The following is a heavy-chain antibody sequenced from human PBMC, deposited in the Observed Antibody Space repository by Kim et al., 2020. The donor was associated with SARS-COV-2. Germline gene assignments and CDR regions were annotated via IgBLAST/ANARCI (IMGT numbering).Heavy chain of an antibody. CDR2: IYYSGCT. D-gene: IGHD6-19*01. J-gene: IGHJ3*01. CDR3: ARDPTRGWRNDAFDC. Sequence: SETLSLTCTVSGGSISSGGYYWSWIRQHPGKGLEWIGYIYYSGCTYYNLSLKSPVTISVDKSKNQLSLNLRSVTAADTAVYYCARDPTRGWRNDAFDCWG. V-gene: IGHV4-31*01. CDR1: GGSISSGGYY.